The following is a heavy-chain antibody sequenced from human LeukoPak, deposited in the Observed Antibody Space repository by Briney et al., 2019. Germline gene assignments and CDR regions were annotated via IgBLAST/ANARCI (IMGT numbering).Heavy chain of an antibody. D-gene: IGHD6-13*01. CDR1: GFTFSSYA. CDR3: AKDPRYSSRWYPIPPDY. J-gene: IGHJ4*02. CDR2: ISGSGGST. V-gene: IGHV3-23*01. Sequence: PGGSLRLSCAASGFTFSSYAMSWVRQAPGKGLEWVSAISGSGGSTYYADSVKGRFTISRDNSENTLYLQMNSLRAEDTAVYYCAKDPRYSSRWYPIPPDYWGQGTLVTVSS.